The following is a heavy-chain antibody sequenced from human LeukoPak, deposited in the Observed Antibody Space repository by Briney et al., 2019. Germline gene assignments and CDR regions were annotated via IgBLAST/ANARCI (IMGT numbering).Heavy chain of an antibody. CDR1: GFTFSTYW. CDR2: IESKWSSA. V-gene: IGHV3-74*01. Sequence: RGSLRLSCAASGFTFSTYWMHWVRQAPGKGLVWISNIESKWSSAIYAGSVKGRLDISRDNVCNKLYLQVNGLRAEYTAVNYCARDSSGWGFDSWGQGSLVTVSS. D-gene: IGHD6-19*01. CDR3: ARDSSGWGFDS. J-gene: IGHJ4*02.